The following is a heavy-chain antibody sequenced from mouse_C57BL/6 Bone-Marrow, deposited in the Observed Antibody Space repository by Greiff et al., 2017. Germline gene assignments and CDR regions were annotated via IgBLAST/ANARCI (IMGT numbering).Heavy chain of an antibody. CDR2: IYPGSGST. Sequence: QVQLQQSGAELVKPGASVKMSCKASGYTFTSYWITWVKQRPGQGLEWIGNIYPGSGSTNYNEKFKSKATLTVDTSSSTAYMQLSSLTSEDSAVYYCSGVYYGYFYFDYGGQGTTLTVSS. D-gene: IGHD2-2*01. V-gene: IGHV1-55*01. CDR1: GYTFTSYW. CDR3: SGVYYGYFYFDY. J-gene: IGHJ2*01.